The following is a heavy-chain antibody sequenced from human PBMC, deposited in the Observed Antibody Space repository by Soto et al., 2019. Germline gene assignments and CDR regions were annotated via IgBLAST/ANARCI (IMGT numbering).Heavy chain of an antibody. D-gene: IGHD3-3*01. CDR1: GGSISSGGYY. V-gene: IGHV4-31*03. CDR2: IYYSGST. J-gene: IGHJ6*02. CDR3: ARIMSEYEFWSGSHHGGMDV. Sequence: QVQLQESGPGLVKPSQTLSLTCTVSGGSISSGGYYWSWIRQHPGKGLEWIGYIYYSGSTYYNPSLKSRVTISVDTSKNQFSLKLSAVTAADTAVYYCARIMSEYEFWSGSHHGGMDVWGQGTTVTVSS.